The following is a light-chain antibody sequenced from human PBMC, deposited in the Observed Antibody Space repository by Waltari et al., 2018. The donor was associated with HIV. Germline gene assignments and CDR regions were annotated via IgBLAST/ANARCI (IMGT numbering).Light chain of an antibody. V-gene: IGLV2-8*01. CDR2: DVT. CDR1: SSDVGGYKY. Sequence: QSALTQPPSASGSPGQSVTIPCPGTSSDVGGYKYVPWYQQLPGRAPKLMIYDVTKRPSRVPDRFSGSKSGNTASLTVSGLQAEDEADYFCSSYSGSNTLVFGGGTKLTVL. J-gene: IGLJ2*01. CDR3: SSYSGSNTLV.